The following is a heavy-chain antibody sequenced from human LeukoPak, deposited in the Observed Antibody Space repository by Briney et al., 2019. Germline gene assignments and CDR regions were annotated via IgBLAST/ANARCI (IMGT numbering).Heavy chain of an antibody. J-gene: IGHJ4*02. Sequence: GGSLRLSCAASGFTVSSNYMSWVRQAPGTGLEWVSAISGSGGSTYYADSVKGRLTISRDNSKNTLYLQMNSLRAEDTAVYYCAKEAFRYCSSTSCYRGDYWGQGTLVTVSS. CDR2: ISGSGGST. CDR1: GFTVSSNY. V-gene: IGHV3-23*01. CDR3: AKEAFRYCSSTSCYRGDY. D-gene: IGHD2-2*02.